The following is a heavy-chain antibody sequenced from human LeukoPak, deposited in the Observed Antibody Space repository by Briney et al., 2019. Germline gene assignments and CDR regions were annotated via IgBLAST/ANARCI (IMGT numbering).Heavy chain of an antibody. D-gene: IGHD3-22*01. J-gene: IGHJ4*02. Sequence: GGSLRLSCAASGFTVSSNYMSWVRQAPGKGPEWVSVIYSGGSTYYADSVKGRFTISRDNSKNTLYLQMNSLRAEDTAVYYCARDEYYYDSSGYYSYWGQGTLVTVSS. CDR2: IYSGGST. CDR1: GFTVSSNY. CDR3: ARDEYYYDSSGYYSY. V-gene: IGHV3-66*02.